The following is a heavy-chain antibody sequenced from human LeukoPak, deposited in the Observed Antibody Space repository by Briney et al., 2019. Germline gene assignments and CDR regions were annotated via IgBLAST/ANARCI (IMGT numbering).Heavy chain of an antibody. CDR2: IYYSGST. CDR3: VRSLRLYNFDY. J-gene: IGHJ4*02. V-gene: IGHV4-61*01. Sequence: SETLSLTCTVSGGSVSSGSDSWSWIRQPPGKGLEWVGYIYYSGSTNYNPSLVPRVTMSLDTSKNQFSLKLRSVTAADTAVHYCVRSLRLYNFDYWGQGTLVTVSS. CDR1: GGSVSSGSDS.